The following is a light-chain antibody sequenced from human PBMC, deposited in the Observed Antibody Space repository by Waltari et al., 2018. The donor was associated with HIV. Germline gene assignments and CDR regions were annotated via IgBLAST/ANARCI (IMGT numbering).Light chain of an antibody. CDR2: DND. Sequence: QSVLTQPPSVSAAPGQKVTISCSGSRSNLGNNYVSWYQQLPGTAPKLLIYDNDKRPSGIPDRFSGSKSGTSATLGSTGLQTGDEAEYDCGTWDSSLSAVVFGGGTKLTVL. CDR1: RSNLGNNY. J-gene: IGLJ2*01. V-gene: IGLV1-51*01. CDR3: GTWDSSLSAVV.